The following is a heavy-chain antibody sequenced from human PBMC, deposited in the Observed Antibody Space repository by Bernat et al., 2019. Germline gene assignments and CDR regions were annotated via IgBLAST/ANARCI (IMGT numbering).Heavy chain of an antibody. D-gene: IGHD2-2*02. J-gene: IGHJ4*02. CDR3: ARDRCSSTSCYIDY. Sequence: QVQLVESGGGVVQPGRSLRLSCAASGFTFSSYAMHWVRQAPGKWLEWVAVISYDGSNKYYADSVKGRFTISRDNSKNTLYLQMNSLRAEDTAVYYCARDRCSSTSCYIDYWGQGTLVTVSS. V-gene: IGHV3-30*01. CDR2: ISYDGSNK. CDR1: GFTFSSYA.